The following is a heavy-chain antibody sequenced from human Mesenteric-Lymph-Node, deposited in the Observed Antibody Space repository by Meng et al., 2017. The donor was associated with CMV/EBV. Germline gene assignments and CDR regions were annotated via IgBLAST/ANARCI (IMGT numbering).Heavy chain of an antibody. D-gene: IGHD1-14*01. CDR1: GGSISSYY. CDR3: ARGGFLTVDY. Sequence: SETLSLTCTVSGGSISSYYWSWIRQSPGKGLEWIGYIYYSGSTNYNPSLKSRVTISVDTSKNQFSLKLSSVTAADTAVYYCARGGFLTVDYWDQGTLVTVSS. J-gene: IGHJ4*02. V-gene: IGHV4-59*01. CDR2: IYYSGST.